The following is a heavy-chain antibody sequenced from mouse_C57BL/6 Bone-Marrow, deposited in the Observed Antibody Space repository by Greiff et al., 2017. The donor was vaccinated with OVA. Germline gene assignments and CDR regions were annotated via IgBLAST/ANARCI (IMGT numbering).Heavy chain of an antibody. CDR3: TAYRLAY. CDR2: NDPENGDT. J-gene: IGHJ3*01. Sequence: VQLQQSGAELVRPGASVKLSCTASGFNIKDDYMHWVKQRPEQGLEWIGWNDPENGDTEYASKFQGKATITADTSSNTAYLQLSSLTSEDTAVYYCTAYRLAYWGQGTLVTVSA. CDR1: GFNIKDDY. V-gene: IGHV14-4*01.